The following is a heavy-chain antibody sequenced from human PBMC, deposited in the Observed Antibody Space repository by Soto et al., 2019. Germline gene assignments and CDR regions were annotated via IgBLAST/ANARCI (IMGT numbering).Heavy chain of an antibody. J-gene: IGHJ4*02. CDR2: VYWEDDK. CDR3: ARLTQSVYDSGRLWEKFDY. D-gene: IGHD5-12*01. Sequence: QITVKESGLTLVKPTQTLTLTCTFSGFSLSTNGMGVGWIRQSPGKALEWLSLVYWEDDKRYSPSLGSRLTITQDTSKNQVEITMTNMEPVDTATYYCARLTQSVYDSGRLWEKFDYWGQGTLVTVSS. CDR1: GFSLSTNGMG. V-gene: IGHV2-5*02.